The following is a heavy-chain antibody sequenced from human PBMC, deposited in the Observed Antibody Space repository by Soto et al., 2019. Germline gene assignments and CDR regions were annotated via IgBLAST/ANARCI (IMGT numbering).Heavy chain of an antibody. CDR2: ISAYNGNT. V-gene: IGHV1-18*01. CDR3: ARDPRIVVVVAEGDAFDI. CDR1: GYTFTSYG. J-gene: IGHJ3*02. Sequence: QVQLVQSGAEVKKPGASVKVSCKASGYTFTSYGISWVRQAPGQGLEWMGWISAYNGNTNYAQKLQGRVTMTTDTFTSTAYRELRSLRSDDTAVYYCARDPRIVVVVAEGDAFDIWGQGTMVTVSS. D-gene: IGHD2-15*01.